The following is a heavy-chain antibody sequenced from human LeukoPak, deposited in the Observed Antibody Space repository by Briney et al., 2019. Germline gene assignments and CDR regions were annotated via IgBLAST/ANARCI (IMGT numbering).Heavy chain of an antibody. V-gene: IGHV4-4*09. CDR3: ARNVSWYWGGFEL. Sequence: SETLSLTCSVSGGSIGTGYWSWIRQPPGRGLEWIGFGYSCGSPTYNPSLQSRVAISIDLVKNQFSLTLSSVNAPDTAVYCCARNVSWYWGGFELWGQGTMVPVSS. J-gene: IGHJ3*01. CDR2: GYSCGSP. D-gene: IGHD2-8*02. CDR1: GGSIGTGY.